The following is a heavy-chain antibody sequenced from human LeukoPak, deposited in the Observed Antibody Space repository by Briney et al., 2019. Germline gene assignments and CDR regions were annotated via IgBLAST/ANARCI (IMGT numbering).Heavy chain of an antibody. CDR1: GGSISSYY. CDR3: ARVSYYYDSSGPFYYFDY. CDR2: IYYSGST. V-gene: IGHV4-59*01. D-gene: IGHD3-22*01. Sequence: SSGTLSLTCTVSGGSISSYYWSWIRQPPGKGLEWIGYIYYSGSTNYNPSLKSRVTISVDTSKNQFSLKLSSVTAADTAVYYCARVSYYYDSSGPFYYFDYWGQGTLVTVSS. J-gene: IGHJ4*02.